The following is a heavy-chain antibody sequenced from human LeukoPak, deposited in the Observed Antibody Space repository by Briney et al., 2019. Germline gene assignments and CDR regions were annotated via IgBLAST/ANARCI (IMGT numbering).Heavy chain of an antibody. CDR3: ARRTATTGTSDY. CDR1: GGSFSGYY. D-gene: IGHD1-1*01. Sequence: PSETLSLTCAVYGGSFSGYYWSWIRQPPGKGLEWIGEINHSGSTNYNPSLKSRVTISVDTSKNQFSLKLSSVTAADTAVYYCARRTATTGTSDYWGQGTLVTVSS. J-gene: IGHJ4*02. CDR2: INHSGST. V-gene: IGHV4-34*01.